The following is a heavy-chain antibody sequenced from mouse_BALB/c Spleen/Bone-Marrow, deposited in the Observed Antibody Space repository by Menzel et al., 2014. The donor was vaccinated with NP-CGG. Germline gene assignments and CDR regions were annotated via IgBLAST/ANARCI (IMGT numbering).Heavy chain of an antibody. CDR3: SRGRRDAWDY. CDR2: INTSNGGT. V-gene: IGHV1S81*02. Sequence: QVQLKQSGAELVKLGDSVKLSCKASGYTFTSYYMYWVKQSPGQGIEWFGDINTSNGGTNFNETFKNKPTLTVDKSTNTAYMQLSSPTSEDSAVYYCSRGRRDAWDYWGQGTSVTVSS. J-gene: IGHJ4*01. CDR1: GYTFTSYY.